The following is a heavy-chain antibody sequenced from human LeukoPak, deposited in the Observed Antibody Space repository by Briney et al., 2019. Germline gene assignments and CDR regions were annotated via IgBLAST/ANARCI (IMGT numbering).Heavy chain of an antibody. CDR3: ARGLSGDDFWSGYYPSNWFDP. Sequence: PSETLSLTCTVSGGSISSYYWSWIRQPAGKGLEWIGRIYTSGSTNYNPSLKSRVTMSVDTSKNQFSLKLSSVTAADTAVYYCARGLSGDDFWSGYYPSNWFDPWGQGTLVTVSS. D-gene: IGHD3-3*01. J-gene: IGHJ5*02. V-gene: IGHV4-4*07. CDR1: GGSISSYY. CDR2: IYTSGST.